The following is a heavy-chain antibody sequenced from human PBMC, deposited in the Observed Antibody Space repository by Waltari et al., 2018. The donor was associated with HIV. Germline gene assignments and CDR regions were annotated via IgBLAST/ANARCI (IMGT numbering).Heavy chain of an antibody. Sequence: QVQLQESGPGLVKPSETLSLTCTVSGGSISSYYWSWIRQPPGKGLEWIGYIYYSGSTNYNPSLKSRVTISVDTSKNQFSLKLSSVTAADTAVYYCARGNYYDSSGYYYVDRWFDPWGQGTLVTVSS. CDR3: ARGNYYDSSGYYYVDRWFDP. V-gene: IGHV4-59*01. D-gene: IGHD3-22*01. J-gene: IGHJ5*02. CDR2: IYYSGST. CDR1: GGSISSYY.